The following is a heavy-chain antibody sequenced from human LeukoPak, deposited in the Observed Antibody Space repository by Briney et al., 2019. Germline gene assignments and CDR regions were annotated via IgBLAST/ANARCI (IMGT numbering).Heavy chain of an antibody. J-gene: IGHJ6*03. Sequence: SETLSLTCTVSGGSISSYYWSWIRQPPGKGLEWVGYIYYSGSTYYNPSLKSRLTISLDTSKNQFSLKLSSVTAADTAVYYCASSRYGSTSTNYYMDVWGKGTTVTVSS. CDR2: IYYSGST. D-gene: IGHD2-2*01. CDR3: ASSRYGSTSTNYYMDV. CDR1: GGSISSYY. V-gene: IGHV4-59*01.